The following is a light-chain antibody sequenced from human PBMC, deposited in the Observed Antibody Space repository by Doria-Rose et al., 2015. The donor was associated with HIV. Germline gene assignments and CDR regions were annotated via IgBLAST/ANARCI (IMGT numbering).Light chain of an antibody. CDR3: GTWDSSLNIVL. V-gene: IGLV1-51*01. Sequence: QPVLTQSPSVSAAPGQRVTIFCSGSSSNIGNNYVSWYQQLPGTAPKLLIYDNNKRPSGIPDRFSGSKSGTSATLGITGLQTGDEADYYCGTWDSSLNIVLFGGGTKLTVL. J-gene: IGLJ2*01. CDR2: DNN. CDR1: SSNIGNNY.